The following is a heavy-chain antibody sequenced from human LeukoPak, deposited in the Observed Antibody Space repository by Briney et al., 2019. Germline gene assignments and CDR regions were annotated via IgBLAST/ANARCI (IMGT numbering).Heavy chain of an antibody. Sequence: PSETLSLTCTVSGGSISSSSYYWGWIRQPPGKGLEWIGSIYYSGSTYYNPSLKSRVTIAVDTSKNQFSLKLSSVTAADTAVYYCARQEVGGPTGSWGQGTLVTVSS. CDR3: ARQEVGGPTGS. V-gene: IGHV4-39*01. D-gene: IGHD2-15*01. J-gene: IGHJ5*02. CDR1: GGSISSSSYY. CDR2: IYYSGST.